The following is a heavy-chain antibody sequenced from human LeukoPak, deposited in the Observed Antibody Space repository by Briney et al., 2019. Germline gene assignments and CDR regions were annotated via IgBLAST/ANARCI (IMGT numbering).Heavy chain of an antibody. V-gene: IGHV5-51*01. Sequence: GESLKISCKGSGYSFTSYWIGWVRQMPGKGLEGMGIIYPGDSDTRYSPSLQGQVTISADKSISTAYLQWSSLKASDPAMYYCARRWFGELPYFDYWGQGTLVTVSS. CDR3: ARRWFGELPYFDY. CDR2: IYPGDSDT. D-gene: IGHD3-10*01. CDR1: GYSFTSYW. J-gene: IGHJ4*02.